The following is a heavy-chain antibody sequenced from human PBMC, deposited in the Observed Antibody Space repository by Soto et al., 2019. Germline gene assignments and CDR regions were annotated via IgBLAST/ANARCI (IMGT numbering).Heavy chain of an antibody. J-gene: IGHJ3*02. CDR1: CASATSGVYS. CDR2: IYHSRST. D-gene: IGHD2-2*01. CDR3: ARRAMWDAFEI. V-gene: IGHV4-30-2*01. Sequence: VPLPCGVSCASATSGVYSWGWLRQPPGKGLEWIGYIYHSRSTFYNPSLESRVTISIDRSKNQFSLKLNSVTAADTAVYYCARRAMWDAFEIWVQGTM.